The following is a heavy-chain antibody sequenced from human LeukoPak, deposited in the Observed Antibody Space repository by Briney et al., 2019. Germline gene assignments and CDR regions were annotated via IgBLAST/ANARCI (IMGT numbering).Heavy chain of an antibody. Sequence: GASVKVSCKASRYTFSNYGITWVRQAPGQGLDWMGLISAYNGNTNYAQKVQGRVTMTTDKSTSTAYMELRSLRSDDTAVYYCARGSAAAAATLAFDIWGQGTMVTVSS. CDR3: ARGSAAAAATLAFDI. CDR1: RYTFSNYG. CDR2: ISAYNGNT. J-gene: IGHJ3*02. V-gene: IGHV1-18*01. D-gene: IGHD6-13*01.